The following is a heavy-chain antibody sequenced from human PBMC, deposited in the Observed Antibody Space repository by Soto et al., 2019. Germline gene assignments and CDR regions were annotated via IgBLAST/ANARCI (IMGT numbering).Heavy chain of an antibody. CDR3: ASAGGLGAVAVDY. Sequence: QLQLQESGSGLVKPSQTLSLTCAVSGGSISSGGYSWSWIRQPPGKGLEWIGYIYHSGSTYYNPPLKSRVTIKLSSVTAADTAVYYCASAGGLGAVAVDYWGQGTLVTVSS. CDR2: IYHSGST. CDR1: GGSISSGGYS. J-gene: IGHJ4*02. D-gene: IGHD6-19*01. V-gene: IGHV4-30-2*01.